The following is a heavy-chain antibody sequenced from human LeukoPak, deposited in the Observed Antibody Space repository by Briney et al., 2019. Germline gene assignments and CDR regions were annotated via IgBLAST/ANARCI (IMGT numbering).Heavy chain of an antibody. CDR3: ARDGLLHYDILTGYYSDY. V-gene: IGHV4-38-2*02. CDR1: GYSISSGYY. D-gene: IGHD3-9*01. Sequence: PSETLSLTCTVSGYSISSGYYWGRIRQPPGKGLEWIGSIYHSGSTYYNPSLKSRVTISVDTSKNQFSLKLSSVTAADTAVYYCARDGLLHYDILTGYYSDYWGQGTLVTVSS. CDR2: IYHSGST. J-gene: IGHJ4*02.